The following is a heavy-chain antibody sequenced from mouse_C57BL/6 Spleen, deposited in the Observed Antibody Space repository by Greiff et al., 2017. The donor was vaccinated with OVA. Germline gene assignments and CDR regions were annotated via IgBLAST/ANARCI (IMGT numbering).Heavy chain of an antibody. CDR1: GFNIKDYY. Sequence: VQLKESGAELVRPGASVKLSCTASGFNIKDYYMHWVKQRPEQGLEWIGRIDPEDGDTEYAPKFQGKATMTADTSSNTAYLRLSRLTSEDTAVYYCTTSFITTVVAKGYFDVWGTGTTVTVSS. V-gene: IGHV14-1*01. CDR2: IDPEDGDT. J-gene: IGHJ1*03. CDR3: TTSFITTVVAKGYFDV. D-gene: IGHD1-1*01.